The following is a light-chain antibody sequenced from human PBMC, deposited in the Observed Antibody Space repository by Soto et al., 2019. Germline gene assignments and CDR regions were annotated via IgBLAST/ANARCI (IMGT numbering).Light chain of an antibody. J-gene: IGLJ1*01. V-gene: IGLV2-23*01. CDR3: CSYAGSSTPYV. CDR1: SSDVGSYNL. CDR2: EGS. Sequence: QSALAQPASVSGPPGQSITISCTGTSSDVGSYNLVSWYQQHPGKAPKLMIYEGSKRPSGVSNRFSGSKSGNTASLTISGLQAEDEADYYCCSYAGSSTPYVFGTGTKVNVL.